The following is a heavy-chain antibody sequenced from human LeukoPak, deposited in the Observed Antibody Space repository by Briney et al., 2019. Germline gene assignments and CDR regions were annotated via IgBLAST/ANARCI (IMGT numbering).Heavy chain of an antibody. V-gene: IGHV4-38-2*01. CDR1: GYSISSGYY. CDR3: ARVGFWSGYATLYYFDY. J-gene: IGHJ4*02. D-gene: IGHD3-3*01. CDR2: IYHSGGT. Sequence: SETLSLTCAVSGYSISSGYYWGWIRQPPGKGLEWIGSIYHSGGTYYNPSLKSRVTLSVDTSNNQFSLKLSSVTAADTAVYYCARVGFWSGYATLYYFDYWGQGTLVTVSS.